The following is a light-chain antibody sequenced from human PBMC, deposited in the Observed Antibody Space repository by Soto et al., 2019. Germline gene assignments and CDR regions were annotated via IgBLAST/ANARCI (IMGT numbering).Light chain of an antibody. V-gene: IGKV3-11*01. CDR2: DAS. J-gene: IGKJ5*01. CDR1: QSVSSIY. Sequence: EIVLTQSPGTLSLSPGERATLSCRASQSVSSIYLAWYQQRPGQALRLLIYDASNRATGIPARFSGSGSGTDFTLTISSLEPEDFAVYYCQQRSNWPPITFGQGTRLEIK. CDR3: QQRSNWPPIT.